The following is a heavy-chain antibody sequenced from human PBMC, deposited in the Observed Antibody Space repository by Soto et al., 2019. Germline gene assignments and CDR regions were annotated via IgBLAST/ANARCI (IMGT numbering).Heavy chain of an antibody. D-gene: IGHD3-22*01. Sequence: GGSLRLSCAASGFTFDDYTMHWVRQAPGKGLEWVSLISWDGGSTYYADSVKGRFTISRDNSKNSLYLQMNSLRTEDTALYYCAKGRKYSSGVGSYFDYWGQGTLVTVSS. J-gene: IGHJ4*02. CDR1: GFTFDDYT. CDR3: AKGRKYSSGVGSYFDY. V-gene: IGHV3-43*01. CDR2: ISWDGGST.